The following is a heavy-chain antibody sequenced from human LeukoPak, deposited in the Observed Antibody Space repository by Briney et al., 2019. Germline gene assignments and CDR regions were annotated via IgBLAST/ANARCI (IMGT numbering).Heavy chain of an antibody. D-gene: IGHD3-10*01. Sequence: GGSLRLSCAASGFTFSSYSMNWVRQAPGKGLEWVSSISSSSSYIYYADSVKGRFTISRDNAKNSLYLQMNSLRAEGTAVYYCARGSSGRYYYGSGTHDYWGQGTLVTVSS. V-gene: IGHV3-21*01. CDR1: GFTFSSYS. J-gene: IGHJ4*02. CDR2: ISSSSSYI. CDR3: ARGSSGRYYYGSGTHDY.